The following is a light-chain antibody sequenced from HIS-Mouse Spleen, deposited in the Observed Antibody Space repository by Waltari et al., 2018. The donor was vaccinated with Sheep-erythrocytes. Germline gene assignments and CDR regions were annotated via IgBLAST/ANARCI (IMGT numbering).Light chain of an antibody. J-gene: IGLJ3*02. Sequence: QSALTQPASVSGPPGQSITISCTGTSSSVGSYNLVPLYQQHPGKAPKLMIYEGSKRPSGVSNRFSGSKSGNTASLTISGLQAEDEADYYCCSYAGSSTPWVFGGGTKLTVL. CDR1: SSSVGSYNL. CDR2: EGS. V-gene: IGLV2-23*01. CDR3: CSYAGSSTPWV.